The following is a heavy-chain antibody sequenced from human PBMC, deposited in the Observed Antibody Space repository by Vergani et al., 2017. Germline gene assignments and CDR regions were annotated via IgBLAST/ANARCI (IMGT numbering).Heavy chain of an antibody. CDR1: GGSFSGYY. CDR3: ARESVDTAMVFDY. V-gene: IGHV4-34*11. Sequence: QVQLQQWGAGLLKPSETLSLTCAVYGGSFSGYYWSWIRQPPGKGLEWIGYIYYSGSTNYNPSLKSRVTISVDTSKNQFSLKLSSVTAADTAVYYCARESVDTAMVFDYWGQGTLVTVSA. D-gene: IGHD5-18*01. CDR2: IYYSGST. J-gene: IGHJ4*02.